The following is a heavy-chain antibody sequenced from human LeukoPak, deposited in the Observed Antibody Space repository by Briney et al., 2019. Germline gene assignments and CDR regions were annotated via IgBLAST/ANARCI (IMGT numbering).Heavy chain of an antibody. D-gene: IGHD2-15*01. V-gene: IGHV1-46*01. CDR1: GYTFTSYF. Sequence: GASVKVSCKASGYTFTSYFMHWVRQAPGQGLEWMGIINPSGGSTSYAQKFQGRVTMTRDTSTSTLYMELSSLRPEDTAVYYCARARLVATIRSSEYCSGGSCPPSDAFDIWGQGTMVTVSS. J-gene: IGHJ3*02. CDR2: INPSGGST. CDR3: ARARLVATIRSSEYCSGGSCPPSDAFDI.